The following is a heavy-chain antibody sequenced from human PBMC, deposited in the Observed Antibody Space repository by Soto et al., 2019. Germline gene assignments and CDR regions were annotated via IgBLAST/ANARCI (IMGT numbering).Heavy chain of an antibody. CDR3: AREPYDIFTGYSKAHFDL. J-gene: IGHJ2*01. Sequence: QVQLVQSGAEVNKPGAPVKVSCKASGYTFTSYGISWVRQAPGQGLEWMGWISAYNGNTNYAQKLQGRVTITTDTATSTAYMELGRLRGYNTAVSSCAREPYDIFTGYSKAHFDLCGRGTPITVSS. D-gene: IGHD3-9*01. V-gene: IGHV1-18*01. CDR2: ISAYNGNT. CDR1: GYTFTSYG.